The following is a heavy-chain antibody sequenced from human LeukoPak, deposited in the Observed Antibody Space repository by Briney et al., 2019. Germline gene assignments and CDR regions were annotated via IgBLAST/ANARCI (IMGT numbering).Heavy chain of an antibody. Sequence: GASVNVSCKASVYTFASYSIHWVRQAPGQGLEWMGIISPSGGSTNYAQNFQGRVTMTRDTSTNTVYMELSSLRSEDTAVYYCARNPYSTSQHWFDPWGQGTLVTVSS. CDR2: ISPSGGST. V-gene: IGHV1-46*01. D-gene: IGHD6-6*01. J-gene: IGHJ5*02. CDR3: ARNPYSTSQHWFDP. CDR1: VYTFASYS.